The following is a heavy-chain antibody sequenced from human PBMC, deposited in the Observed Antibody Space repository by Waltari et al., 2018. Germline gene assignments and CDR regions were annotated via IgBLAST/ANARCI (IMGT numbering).Heavy chain of an antibody. Sequence: EVQLVESGGNLVHPGGSLRLSCVASGFTFSNNWMSWVRQAPGKGVEWVAKISEDASERYYVDSVKGRCTISRDNAKSSLYLEMNSLRAEDTAMYYCARDIAYSLDYWGQGTLVTVSS. CDR3: ARDIAYSLDY. D-gene: IGHD4-4*01. CDR1: GFTFSNNW. J-gene: IGHJ4*02. V-gene: IGHV3-7*01. CDR2: ISEDASER.